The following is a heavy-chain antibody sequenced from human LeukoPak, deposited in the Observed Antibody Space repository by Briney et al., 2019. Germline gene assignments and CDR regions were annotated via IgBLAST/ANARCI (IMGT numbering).Heavy chain of an antibody. CDR3: ASLLNDSTGYYSYYGMDV. CDR2: ISFSGTT. Sequence: PSETLSLTCTVSGGSSSSYSWSWIRQPPGKGLEWIGYISFSGTTSYNPSLKSRVTISVDTSKDQVSLRLNSVTAADTAVYYCASLLNDSTGYYSYYGMDVWGQGTTVTVSS. V-gene: IGHV4-59*08. J-gene: IGHJ6*02. CDR1: GGSSSSYS. D-gene: IGHD3-22*01.